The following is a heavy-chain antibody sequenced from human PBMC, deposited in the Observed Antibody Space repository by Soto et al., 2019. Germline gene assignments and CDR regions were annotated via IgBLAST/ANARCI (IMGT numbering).Heavy chain of an antibody. D-gene: IGHD4-17*01. V-gene: IGHV3-23*01. CDR1: GFTFSSYD. J-gene: IGHJ4*02. Sequence: GGSLRLSCAASGFTFSSYDMSWVRQAPGKGLEYVSSISVAGSGTYYADSVKGRFTISRDNSKNTLYLQMNSLRVEDTAVYYCARTTTTKSRDYWGQGTLVTVSS. CDR3: ARTTTTKSRDY. CDR2: ISVAGSGT.